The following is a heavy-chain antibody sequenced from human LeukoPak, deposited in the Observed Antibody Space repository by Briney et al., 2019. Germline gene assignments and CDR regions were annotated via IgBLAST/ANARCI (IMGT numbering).Heavy chain of an antibody. V-gene: IGHV3-30*18. CDR1: GFTFSTYG. D-gene: IGHD2-21*01. J-gene: IGHJ4*02. CDR3: AKDFNRLGYYFDY. CDR2: TSYDGGNK. Sequence: PGGSLRLSCAASGFTFSTYGMHWVRQAPGKGLEWVAVTSYDGGNKYYADSVRGRFTISRDNPKNTLYLQMNSLRAEDTAVYFCAKDFNRLGYYFDYWGQGTLVTVSS.